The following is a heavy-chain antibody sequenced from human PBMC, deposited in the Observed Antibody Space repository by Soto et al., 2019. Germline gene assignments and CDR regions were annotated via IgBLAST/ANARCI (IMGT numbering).Heavy chain of an antibody. D-gene: IGHD3-3*02. V-gene: IGHV4-4*02. CDR3: ENRPFFEWAPYYGLDV. CDR2: IFHSGNT. CDR1: GGSITGSDW. Sequence: QMQLQESGPGLVKPSETLSLTCVVSGGSITGSDWWTWVRQSPEKGLEWIGEIFHSGNTNYSPSLKSRVTISLDKSANQFSLKVHSVTAAYTAIYYCENRPFFEWAPYYGLDVWGPGTTVIVSS. J-gene: IGHJ6*02.